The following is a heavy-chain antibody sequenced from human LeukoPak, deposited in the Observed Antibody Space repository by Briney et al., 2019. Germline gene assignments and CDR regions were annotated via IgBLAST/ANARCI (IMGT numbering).Heavy chain of an antibody. CDR1: GFTFSSYA. CDR2: ISGSGGST. CDR3: AKSYDYIWGSYRTEYFQH. Sequence: EPGGSLRLSCAASGFTFSSYAMSWVRQAPGKGLEWVSAISGSGGSTYYADSVKGRFTISRDNSKNTLYLQMNSLRAEDTAVYYCAKSYDYIWGSYRTEYFQHWGQGTLVTVSS. D-gene: IGHD3-16*02. J-gene: IGHJ1*01. V-gene: IGHV3-23*01.